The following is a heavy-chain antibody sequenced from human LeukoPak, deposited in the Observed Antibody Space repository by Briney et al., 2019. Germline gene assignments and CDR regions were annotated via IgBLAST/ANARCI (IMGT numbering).Heavy chain of an antibody. Sequence: SETLSLTCAVFGGSFSGYHWGWIRQPPGKGLGWVGEINHSGSTNYNPSLKSRVTISIDTSKSQFSLKLNSVTAADTAMYYCARIAAAGNGPLYYFDYWGQGTLVTVSS. CDR2: INHSGST. CDR3: ARIAAAGNGPLYYFDY. D-gene: IGHD6-13*01. CDR1: GGSFSGYH. V-gene: IGHV4-34*01. J-gene: IGHJ4*02.